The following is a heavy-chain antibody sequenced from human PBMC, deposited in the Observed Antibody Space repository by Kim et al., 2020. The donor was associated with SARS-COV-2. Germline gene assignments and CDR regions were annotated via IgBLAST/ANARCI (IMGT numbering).Heavy chain of an antibody. D-gene: IGHD6-13*01. V-gene: IGHV4-4*02. CDR3: ARVRVRSPQFDY. J-gene: IGHJ4*02. Sequence: TYPPTPNSRVTISVDKSKNQFSLKLSAVTAADTAVYYCARVRVRSPQFDYWGQGTLVTVSS.